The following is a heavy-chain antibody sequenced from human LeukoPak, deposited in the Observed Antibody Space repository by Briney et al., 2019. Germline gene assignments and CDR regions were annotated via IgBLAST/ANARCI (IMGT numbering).Heavy chain of an antibody. Sequence: PGGSLRLSCAASGFTFSSYAMSWVRQAPGKGLEWVSAISGSGGSTYYADSVKGRFTISRDNSKNTLYLQMNSLRAEDTAVHYCAKDHETYYYDSSGYYYWGQGTLVTVSS. J-gene: IGHJ4*02. CDR3: AKDHETYYYDSSGYYY. D-gene: IGHD3-22*01. CDR2: ISGSGGST. CDR1: GFTFSSYA. V-gene: IGHV3-23*01.